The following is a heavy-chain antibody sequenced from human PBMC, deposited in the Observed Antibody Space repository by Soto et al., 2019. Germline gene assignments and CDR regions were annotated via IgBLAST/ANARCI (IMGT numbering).Heavy chain of an antibody. V-gene: IGHV1-8*01. Sequence: ASVKVSCKASGYTFTSYDINWVRQATGQGLEWMGWMNPNSGNTGYAQKFQGRVTMTRNTSISTAYMELSSLRSEDTAVYYCARALRGPYYDFWSGYHFVYYYYMDVWGKGTTVTVSS. D-gene: IGHD3-3*01. CDR2: MNPNSGNT. J-gene: IGHJ6*03. CDR1: GYTFTSYD. CDR3: ARALRGPYYDFWSGYHFVYYYYMDV.